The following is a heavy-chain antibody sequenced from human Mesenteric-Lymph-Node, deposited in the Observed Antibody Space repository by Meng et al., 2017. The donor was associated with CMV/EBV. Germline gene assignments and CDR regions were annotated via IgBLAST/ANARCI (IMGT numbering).Heavy chain of an antibody. D-gene: IGHD2-8*01. CDR3: ARGHSHSQEYCINGVCGAGYGMDV. Sequence: ASVKVSCKTSGYTFTGYYMHWVRQAPGQGLEWMGWINPNSGGKNYAQKFQGRVTMTRDTSISTAYMDLTRLTSDDTAVYYCARGHSHSQEYCINGVCGAGYGMDVWGQGTTVTVSS. CDR2: INPNSGGK. J-gene: IGHJ6*02. V-gene: IGHV1-2*02. CDR1: GYTFTGYY.